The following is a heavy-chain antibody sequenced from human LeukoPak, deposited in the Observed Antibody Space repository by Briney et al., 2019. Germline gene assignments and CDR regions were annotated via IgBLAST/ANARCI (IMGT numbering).Heavy chain of an antibody. Sequence: PSQTLSLTCTVSGGSISSGGYYWSWIRQPAGKGLEYLGRIYSTGSTNYNPSLRSRVTISVDTSKNHFSLKLSSVTATDTAVYYCARVGAAAGLNWFDPWGQGTLVTVSS. D-gene: IGHD6-13*01. J-gene: IGHJ5*02. CDR1: GGSISSGGYY. V-gene: IGHV4-61*02. CDR2: IYSTGST. CDR3: ARVGAAAGLNWFDP.